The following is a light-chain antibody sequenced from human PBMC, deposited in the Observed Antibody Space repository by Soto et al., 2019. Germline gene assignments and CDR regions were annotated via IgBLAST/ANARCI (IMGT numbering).Light chain of an antibody. CDR1: QSVSNY. J-gene: IGKJ1*01. Sequence: EIVLTQSPGTLSLSPGERATHSTRASQSVSNYLAWYQRKPGQAPRLLIYGASSRATGIPDRFSGSGSGTDFTLTISRLEPEDFAVYYCHQYGGSPQTFGQGTKV. CDR3: HQYGGSPQT. CDR2: GAS. V-gene: IGKV3-20*01.